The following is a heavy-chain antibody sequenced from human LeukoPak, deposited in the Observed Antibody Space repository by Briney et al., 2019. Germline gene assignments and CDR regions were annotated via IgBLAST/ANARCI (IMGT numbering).Heavy chain of an antibody. CDR1: GYTFTSYG. Sequence: ASVKVSCKASGYTFTSYGISWVRQAPGQGLEWMGWISAYNGNTNYAQKLQGRVTMTTDASTSTAYMELRSLRSDDTAAYYCARDLRGVAVFSDYYGMDVWGQGTTVTVSS. J-gene: IGHJ6*02. V-gene: IGHV1-18*01. CDR2: ISAYNGNT. CDR3: ARDLRGVAVFSDYYGMDV.